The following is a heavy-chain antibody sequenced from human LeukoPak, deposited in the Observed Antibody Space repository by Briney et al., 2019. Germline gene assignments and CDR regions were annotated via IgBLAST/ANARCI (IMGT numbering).Heavy chain of an antibody. CDR1: GFTFSSYA. CDR2: ISYDRSNK. Sequence: GRSLRRSCAASGFTFSSYAMHWVRQAPGKGLEWVAVISYDRSNKHYADSVRGRFTISRDNAKNSLYLQMSSLRAEDTAVYYCARSLEVDPWGQGTLVTVSS. V-gene: IGHV3-30-3*01. J-gene: IGHJ5*02. CDR3: ARSLEVDP.